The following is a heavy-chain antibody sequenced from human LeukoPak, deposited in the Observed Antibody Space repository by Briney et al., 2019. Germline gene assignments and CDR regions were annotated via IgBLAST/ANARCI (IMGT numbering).Heavy chain of an antibody. J-gene: IGHJ6*02. CDR2: INHSGST. V-gene: IGHV4-34*01. D-gene: IGHD3-10*01. Sequence: SETLSLTCAVYGGSFSGYYWSWIRQPPGKGLEWIGEINHSGSTNYNPSLKSRVTISVDTSKNQFSLELSSVTAADTAVYYCARVPYYYGSGSYYNQFWYYYGMDVWGQGTTVTVSS. CDR3: ARVPYYYGSGSYYNQFWYYYGMDV. CDR1: GGSFSGYY.